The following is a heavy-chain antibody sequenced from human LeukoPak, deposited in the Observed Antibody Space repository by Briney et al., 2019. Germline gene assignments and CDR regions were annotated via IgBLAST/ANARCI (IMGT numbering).Heavy chain of an antibody. CDR3: ARGGIAVAGTSPGLDY. D-gene: IGHD6-19*01. CDR1: GFTFSSYA. V-gene: IGHV3-30*04. CDR2: ISYDGSNK. J-gene: IGHJ4*02. Sequence: GGSLRLSCAASGFTFSSYAMHWVRQAPGKGLEWVAVISYDGSNKYYADSVKGRFTISRDNSKNTLYLQMNSLRAEDTAVYYCARGGIAVAGTSPGLDYWGQGTLVTVSS.